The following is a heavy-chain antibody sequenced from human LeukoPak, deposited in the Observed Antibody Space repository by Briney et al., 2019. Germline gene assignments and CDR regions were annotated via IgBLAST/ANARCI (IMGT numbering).Heavy chain of an antibody. Sequence: TGGCLRLSCAASGFIFSYYSMNWVRQAPGKGLEWVSSINSNSNYMSYADSVKGRFTISRDNAKNSLYLQMTSLRAEDTAVYYCARSEFEAFDMWGQGTMVTVSS. CDR3: ARSEFEAFDM. V-gene: IGHV3-21*01. J-gene: IGHJ3*02. CDR1: GFIFSYYS. D-gene: IGHD3-10*01. CDR2: INSNSNYM.